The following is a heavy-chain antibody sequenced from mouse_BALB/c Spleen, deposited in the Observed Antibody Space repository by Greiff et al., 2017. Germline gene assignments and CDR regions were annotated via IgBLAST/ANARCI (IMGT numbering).Heavy chain of an antibody. CDR3: ARLGGPHWYFDV. J-gene: IGHJ1*01. CDR1: GFTFSSFG. V-gene: IGHV5-17*02. CDR2: ISSGSSTI. D-gene: IGHD3-3*01. Sequence: EVHLVESGGGLVQPGGSRKLSCAASGFTFSSFGMHWVRQAPEKGLEWVAYISSGSSTIYYADTVKGRFTISRDNPKNTLFLQMTSLRSEDTAMYYCARLGGPHWYFDVWGAGTTVTVSS.